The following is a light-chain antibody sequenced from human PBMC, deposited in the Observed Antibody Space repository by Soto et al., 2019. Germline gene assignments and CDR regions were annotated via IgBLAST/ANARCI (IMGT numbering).Light chain of an antibody. CDR1: QSVSSN. Sequence: EIVMTQSPATLSVSPGERATLSCRASQSVSSNLALYQQKPCQAPRLLIYGASTRATGIPARVSGSGSGTEFTLTISSLQSEDFAVYYCQQYNNWPVLTFGGGTKVDIK. J-gene: IGKJ4*01. CDR2: GAS. V-gene: IGKV3-15*01. CDR3: QQYNNWPVLT.